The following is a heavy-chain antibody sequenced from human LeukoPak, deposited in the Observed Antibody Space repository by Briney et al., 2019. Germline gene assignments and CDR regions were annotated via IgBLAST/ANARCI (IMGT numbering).Heavy chain of an antibody. CDR2: VYYSGST. J-gene: IGHJ5*02. V-gene: IGHV4-59*01. CDR3: ARALYCDSGVCRKASYNRFDP. D-gene: IGHD2-8*01. CDR1: GGSISSYY. Sequence: SETLSLTCTVSGGSISSYYWTWIRQPPGKGLEWIGYVYYSGSTNYNPSLKSRVTISVDTSKNQFSLKLSSVTAADTAVYYCARALYCDSGVCRKASYNRFDPWGQGTLVTVSS.